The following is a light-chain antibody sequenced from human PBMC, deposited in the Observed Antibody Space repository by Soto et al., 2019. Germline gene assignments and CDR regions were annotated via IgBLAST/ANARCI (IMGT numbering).Light chain of an antibody. CDR1: TSNIGTNT. CDR2: SND. J-gene: IGLJ2*01. CDR3: ATWDDSLNVV. V-gene: IGLV1-44*01. Sequence: QSVLTQSPSASGTPGQRVSISCSGSTSNIGTNTVSWYQHVPVTAPKLLLYSNDQRPSAVPGRFSGSKSGTSASLAISGILSEDEADYYCATWDDSLNVVFGGGTKMT.